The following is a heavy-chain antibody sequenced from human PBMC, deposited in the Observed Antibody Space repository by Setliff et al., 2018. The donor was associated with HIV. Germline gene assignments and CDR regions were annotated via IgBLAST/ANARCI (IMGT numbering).Heavy chain of an antibody. D-gene: IGHD3-9*01. Sequence: ASVVSCKASGYKFTGHHIQWMRQAPGQGLEWMGRINPNMGDTQYAQKFQGRIIMTRDTSINTVYMELSSLTSDDTTLYYCARQDIPTGYYLFDYWGQGTQVTVSS. CDR1: GYKFTGHH. CDR3: ARQDIPTGYYLFDY. J-gene: IGHJ4*02. V-gene: IGHV1-2*06. CDR2: INPNMGDT.